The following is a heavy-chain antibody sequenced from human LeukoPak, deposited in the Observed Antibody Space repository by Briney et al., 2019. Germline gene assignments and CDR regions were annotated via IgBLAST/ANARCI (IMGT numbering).Heavy chain of an antibody. CDR1: GFTFSNAW. CDR2: IKSKTDGGTT. V-gene: IGHV3-15*01. Sequence: GGSLRLSCAASGFTFSNAWLNWVRQAPGKGLEWVGHIKSKTDGGTTDYAAPVKGIFTISRDDSKNTLFLQMNSLKTEDTAVYYCTLPWGSGSYYDYWGQGTLVTVSS. D-gene: IGHD3-10*01. CDR3: TLPWGSGSYYDY. J-gene: IGHJ4*02.